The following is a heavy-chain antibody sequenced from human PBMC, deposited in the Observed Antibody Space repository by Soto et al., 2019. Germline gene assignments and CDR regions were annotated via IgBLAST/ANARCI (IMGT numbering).Heavy chain of an antibody. J-gene: IGHJ6*02. CDR3: TRDLSYETVLRASLNYYYYYGMDV. CDR2: IRGKAYGGTT. Sequence: QPGGSLRLSCTASGFTFGDYAMSWFRQAPGKGLEWVGFIRGKAYGGTTEYAASVKGRFTISRDDSKSIAYLQMNSLKTEDTAVYYCTRDLSYETVLRASLNYYYYYGMDVWGQGTTVTVSS. CDR1: GFTFGDYA. V-gene: IGHV3-49*03. D-gene: IGHD3-3*01.